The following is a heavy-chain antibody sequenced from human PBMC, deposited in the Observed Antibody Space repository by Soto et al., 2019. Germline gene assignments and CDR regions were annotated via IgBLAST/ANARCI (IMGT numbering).Heavy chain of an antibody. CDR2: IYYSGST. V-gene: IGHV4-30-4*01. CDR3: AREDIVATIGTDY. CDR1: GGSISSGGYY. Sequence: SETMCLTCTVSGGSISSGGYYWSWISQPPGKGLEWIGYIYYSGSTYYNPSLKSRVTISVDTSKNQFSLKLSSVTAADTAVYYCAREDIVATIGTDYWGQGTLVTVSS. D-gene: IGHD5-12*01. J-gene: IGHJ4*02.